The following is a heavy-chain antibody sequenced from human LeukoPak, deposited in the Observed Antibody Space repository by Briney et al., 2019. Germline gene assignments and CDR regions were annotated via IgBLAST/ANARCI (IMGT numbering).Heavy chain of an antibody. Sequence: GEPLKISCKGSGYSFTSYRIGWVRQMPGKGLEWMGIIYPGESDTRYSPCFQGQVTISADKSISTAYLQWSSLKASDTAMYYCARRGYSYGDYYYYIDVWGKGTTVTISS. CDR3: ARRGYSYGDYYYYIDV. CDR1: GYSFTSYR. CDR2: IYPGESDT. J-gene: IGHJ6*03. V-gene: IGHV5-51*01. D-gene: IGHD5-18*01.